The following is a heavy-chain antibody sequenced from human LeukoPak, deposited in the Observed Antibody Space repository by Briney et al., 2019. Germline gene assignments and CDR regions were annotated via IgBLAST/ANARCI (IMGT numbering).Heavy chain of an antibody. D-gene: IGHD4-11*01. Sequence: GGSLRLSCAASGFTFDDYAMYWVRQAPGKGLEWVSGISWNSGSIGYADSVKGRFTISRDNAKNSLYLQMNSLRAEDTALYYCAKLPSPPSEQYLDYWGQGTLVTVSS. CDR1: GFTFDDYA. V-gene: IGHV3-9*01. CDR2: ISWNSGSI. J-gene: IGHJ4*02. CDR3: AKLPSPPSEQYLDY.